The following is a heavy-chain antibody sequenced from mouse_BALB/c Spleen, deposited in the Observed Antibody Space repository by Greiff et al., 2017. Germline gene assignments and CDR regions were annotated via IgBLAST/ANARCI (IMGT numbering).Heavy chain of an antibody. Sequence: VKLMESGPGLVAPSQCLSITCTVSGFSLTSYGVHWVRQPPGKGLEWLGVIWAGGSTNYNSALMSRLSISKDNSKSQVFLKMNSLQTDDTAMYYCARTTVVYYYAMDYWGQGTSVTVSA. V-gene: IGHV2-9*02. CDR3: ARTTVVYYYAMDY. J-gene: IGHJ4*01. CDR1: GFSLTSYG. CDR2: IWAGGST. D-gene: IGHD1-1*01.